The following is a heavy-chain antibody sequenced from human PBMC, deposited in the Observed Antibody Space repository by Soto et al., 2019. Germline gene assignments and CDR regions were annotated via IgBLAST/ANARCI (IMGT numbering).Heavy chain of an antibody. CDR1: GGSVSSGSYY. D-gene: IGHD3-16*02. J-gene: IGHJ4*02. Sequence: GPGPKYPSETLSLTCTVSGGSVSSGSYYWSWIRQPPGKGLEWIGYIYYSGSTNYNPSLKSRVTISVDTSKNQFSLKLSSVTAADTAVYYCASSPYYDYVWGSYRYSDYWGQGTLVTVS. CDR2: IYYSGST. V-gene: IGHV4-61*01. CDR3: ASSPYYDYVWGSYRYSDY.